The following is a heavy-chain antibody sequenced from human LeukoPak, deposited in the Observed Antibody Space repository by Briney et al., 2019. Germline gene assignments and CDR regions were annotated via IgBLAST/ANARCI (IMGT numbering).Heavy chain of an antibody. V-gene: IGHV3-9*01. CDR2: ISWNSDDI. CDR1: GFSFDYYG. Sequence: GGSLRLSCAASGFSFDYYGMHWVRQAPGKGLEWVSGISWNSDDIGYADSVKGRFTVSRDNAKNSLYLQMNSLTTEDTALYYCAKDRPGKDYGDYDSIDYWGQGALVTVSA. D-gene: IGHD4-17*01. CDR3: AKDRPGKDYGDYDSIDY. J-gene: IGHJ4*02.